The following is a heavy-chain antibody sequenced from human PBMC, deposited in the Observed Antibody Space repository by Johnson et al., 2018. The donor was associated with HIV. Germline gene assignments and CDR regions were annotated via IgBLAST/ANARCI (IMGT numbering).Heavy chain of an antibody. CDR1: GFTFSSYW. D-gene: IGHD4-23*01. CDR2: ISGSGYRT. Sequence: VQLVESGGGVVQPGRSLRLSCAASGFTFSSYWMHWVRQAPGKGLEWVSPISGSGYRTYYAASVKGRFTISRDNSKNTLYLQMNSLKAEDPAVYYCAKDPPLATVVTPALWGQGTMVTVSS. CDR3: AKDPPLATVVTPAL. V-gene: IGHV3-23*04. J-gene: IGHJ3*01.